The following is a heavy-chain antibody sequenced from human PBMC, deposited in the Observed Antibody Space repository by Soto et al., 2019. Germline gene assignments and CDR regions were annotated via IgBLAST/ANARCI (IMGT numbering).Heavy chain of an antibody. Sequence: GGSLRLSCATSGFTFSRYWMHWVRQVPGKGLVWVSRINSDGSNKYYADSVKGRFTISRDNSKSTLYLQMNSLRAEDTAVYYCARAPFIQLWSFDYWGQGTLVTVSS. J-gene: IGHJ4*02. CDR2: INSDGSNK. CDR3: ARAPFIQLWSFDY. CDR1: GFTFSRYW. V-gene: IGHV3-74*01. D-gene: IGHD5-18*01.